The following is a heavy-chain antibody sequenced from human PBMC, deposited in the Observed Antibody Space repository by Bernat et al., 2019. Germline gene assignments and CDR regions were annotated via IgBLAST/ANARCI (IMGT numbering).Heavy chain of an antibody. J-gene: IGHJ4*02. D-gene: IGHD6-19*01. CDR1: GFTFSSYG. CDR2: IRYDGSNK. CDR3: AKDSSYKKVAGREEYYFDS. Sequence: QVQLVESGGGVVQPGGSLRLSCAASGFTFSSYGMHWVRQAPGKGLEWVAFIRYDGSNKYYADSVKGRFTISRDNSKNTLYLQMNSLRAEDTAVYYCAKDSSYKKVAGREEYYFDSWGQGTLVTVSS. V-gene: IGHV3-30*02.